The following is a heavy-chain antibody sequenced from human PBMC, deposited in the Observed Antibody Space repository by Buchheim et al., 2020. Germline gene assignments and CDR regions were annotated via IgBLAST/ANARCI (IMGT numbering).Heavy chain of an antibody. J-gene: IGHJ4*02. CDR2: IKQDGSQK. CDR3: VRDAGGATFDY. D-gene: IGHD1-26*01. V-gene: IGHV3-7*01. CDR1: GFSFSRYW. Sequence: EVQLVESGGGLVQPGGSLRLSCAASGFSFSRYWMTWVRQAPGKGLEWVANIKQDGSQKLYVESVKGRFTISRDNAENSLYVQMNSLRAEDTAVYYCVRDAGGATFDYWGQGTL.